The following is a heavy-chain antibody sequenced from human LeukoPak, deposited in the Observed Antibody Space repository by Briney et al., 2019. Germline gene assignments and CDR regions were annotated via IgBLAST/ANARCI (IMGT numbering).Heavy chain of an antibody. D-gene: IGHD3-16*01. J-gene: IGHJ4*02. CDR3: ARHGPSYYFDY. Sequence: GGSLRLSCAASGFTFSSYGMHWVRQAPGKGLEWVANIKPDGSQQYYADSMKGRFTISRDNAKNSLYLQMNSLRTEDTAVYYCARHGPSYYFDYWGQGTLVTVSS. CDR1: GFTFSSYG. V-gene: IGHV3-7*03. CDR2: IKPDGSQQ.